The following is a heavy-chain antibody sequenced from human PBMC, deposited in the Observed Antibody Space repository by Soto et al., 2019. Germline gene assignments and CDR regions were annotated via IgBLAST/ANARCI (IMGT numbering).Heavy chain of an antibody. D-gene: IGHD3-3*01. V-gene: IGHV3-30-3*01. CDR1: GFTFSSYA. J-gene: IGHJ4*02. CDR2: ISYDGSNK. CDR3: ARGGKYGVLEWLFGY. Sequence: PGGSLRLSCAASGFTFSSYAMHWVRQAPGKGLEWVAVISYDGSNKYYADSVKGRFTISRDNTKNTLYLQMNSLRAEDTAVYYCARGGKYGVLEWLFGYWGQGTLVTVSS.